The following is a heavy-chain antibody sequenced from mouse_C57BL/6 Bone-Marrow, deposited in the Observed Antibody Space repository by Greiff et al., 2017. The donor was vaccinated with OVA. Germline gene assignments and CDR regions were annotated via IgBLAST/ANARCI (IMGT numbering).Heavy chain of an antibody. V-gene: IGHV5-9*04. J-gene: IGHJ2*01. CDR1: GFTFSSYS. Sequence: EVKLMESWGGLVKPGGSLKLSCAASGFTFSSYSMSCFRQPPEKSLVWVATISGGGGNTYYPDCVKGRFTISRDNAKNTLYLQMSSKRSEDTAVYYCAIYYSNYRYYFDYWGQGTTLTVSS. D-gene: IGHD2-5*01. CDR3: AIYYSNYRYYFDY. CDR2: ISGGGGNT.